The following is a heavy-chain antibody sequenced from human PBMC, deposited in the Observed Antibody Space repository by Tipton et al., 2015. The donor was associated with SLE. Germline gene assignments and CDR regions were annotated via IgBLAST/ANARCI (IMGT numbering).Heavy chain of an antibody. CDR1: GGSFSGYY. Sequence: TLSLTCAVYGGSFSGYYWSWIRQPPGKGLEWIGEINHSGSTNYNPFLKSRVTISVDTSKNQVSLKLSPVTAADTAVYYCAGPAGHFDYWGQGTLVTVSS. J-gene: IGHJ4*02. CDR2: INHSGST. CDR3: AGPAGHFDY. V-gene: IGHV4-34*01.